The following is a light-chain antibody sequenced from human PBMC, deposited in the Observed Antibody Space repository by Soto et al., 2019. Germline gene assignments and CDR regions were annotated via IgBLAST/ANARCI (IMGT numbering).Light chain of an antibody. CDR2: EAS. CDR3: QQYDRFPYS. J-gene: IGKJ2*01. CDR1: LSISSW. V-gene: IGKV1-5*03. Sequence: DIQMTQSPSTLSASVGDTVSITCRASLSISSWLAWYQQKPGKAPKLLIYEASNLKSGVPSRFSGSGSGTDFTLTINGLQPDDFATYYCQQYDRFPYSFGPGTRLEIK.